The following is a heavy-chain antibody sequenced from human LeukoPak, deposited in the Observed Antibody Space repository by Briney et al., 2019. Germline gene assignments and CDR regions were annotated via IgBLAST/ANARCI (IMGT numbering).Heavy chain of an antibody. D-gene: IGHD2-2*02. CDR2: ISYSGST. CDR1: RGSISGYY. Sequence: SETLSLTCTVSRGSISGYYWSWIRQXPGKGLEWIEFISYSGSTNYNPSLKSRVALSVATSKNQFSLRLSSVAAADTAVYYCARGRYTLDYWGQGTLVTVSS. V-gene: IGHV4-59*01. J-gene: IGHJ4*02. CDR3: ARGRYTLDY.